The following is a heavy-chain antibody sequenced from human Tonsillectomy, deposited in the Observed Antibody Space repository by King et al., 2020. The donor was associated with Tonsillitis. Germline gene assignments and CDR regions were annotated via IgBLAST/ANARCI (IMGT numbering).Heavy chain of an antibody. J-gene: IGHJ4*02. Sequence: VQLVESGGDLVQPGRSLRLSCTASGFTFGDYAMSWVRQAPGRGLEWVGFIRSKAYGGTTEYVASVKGRFTISRDDSKSFAYLEMYILKTEDTAVYYCTRDEPSSGDLFDYWGQGTLGTVSS. CDR3: TRDEPSSGDLFDY. D-gene: IGHD6-25*01. CDR2: IRSKAYGGTT. V-gene: IGHV3-49*04. CDR1: GFTFGDYA.